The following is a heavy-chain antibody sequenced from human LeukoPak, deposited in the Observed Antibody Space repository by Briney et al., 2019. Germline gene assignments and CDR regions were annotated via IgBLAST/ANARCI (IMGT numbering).Heavy chain of an antibody. D-gene: IGHD4-17*01. J-gene: IGHJ5*02. CDR1: GGSFSGYY. V-gene: IGHV4-34*01. CDR2: INHSGST. Sequence: PSETLSLTCAVYGGSFSGYYWSWIRQPPGKGLEWIGEINHSGSTNYNPSLKSRVTISVDTSKNQFSLKLSSVTAADTAVYYCARGGRLGTTVSNWFDPWGQGTLVTVSS. CDR3: ARGGRLGTTVSNWFDP.